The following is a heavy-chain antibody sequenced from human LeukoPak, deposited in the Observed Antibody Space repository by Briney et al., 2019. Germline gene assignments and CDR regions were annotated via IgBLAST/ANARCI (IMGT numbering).Heavy chain of an antibody. J-gene: IGHJ4*02. Sequence: GGSLRLSCAASGFTFRTYNMNWVRQAPGKGLEWVSYITSGGTTIYYADSVKGRFTISRDNAMNSLYLQMNSLRAEDTAVYYCARGLSSGWGQGTLVTVSS. CDR3: ARGLSSG. V-gene: IGHV3-48*04. CDR1: GFTFRTYN. D-gene: IGHD6-19*01. CDR2: ITSGGTTI.